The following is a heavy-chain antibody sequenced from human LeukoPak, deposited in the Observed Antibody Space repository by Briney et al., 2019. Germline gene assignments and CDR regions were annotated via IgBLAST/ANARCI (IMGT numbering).Heavy chain of an antibody. Sequence: GRSLRLSCAASGFTFSSYAMHWVRQAPGKGLEWVAVISYDGSNEYYADSVKGRFTISRDNSKITLYLQMNSLRAEDTAVYYCARENGVVVPAAILRNWFGPWGQGTLVTVSS. J-gene: IGHJ5*02. CDR2: ISYDGSNE. CDR1: GFTFSSYA. CDR3: ARENGVVVPAAILRNWFGP. D-gene: IGHD2-2*01. V-gene: IGHV3-30*01.